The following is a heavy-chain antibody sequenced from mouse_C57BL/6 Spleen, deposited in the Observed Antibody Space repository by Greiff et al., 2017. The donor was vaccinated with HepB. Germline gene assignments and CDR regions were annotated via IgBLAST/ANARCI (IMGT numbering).Heavy chain of an antibody. CDR2: IYPGSGNT. CDR3: AGDYGSSYRYFDV. J-gene: IGHJ1*03. D-gene: IGHD1-1*01. CDR1: GYTFTDYY. V-gene: IGHV1-76*01. Sequence: VQLQQSGAELVRPGASVKLSCKASGYTFTDYYINWVKQRPGQGLEWIARIYPGSGNTYYNEKFKGKATLTAEKSSSTAYMQLSSLTSEDSAVYFCAGDYGSSYRYFDVWGTGTTVTVSS.